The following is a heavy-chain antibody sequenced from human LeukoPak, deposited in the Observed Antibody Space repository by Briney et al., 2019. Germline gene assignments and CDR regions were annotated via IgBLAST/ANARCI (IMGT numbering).Heavy chain of an antibody. V-gene: IGHV4-4*07. CDR3: AAGYSSIIDY. CDR1: GGSISRYY. Sequence: SHTLSLTCTVSGGSISRYYWSWIRQPAGKGLEWIARIYTSGSTNYNPSLKSRVTMSVDTSKNQFSLKLSSVTAADTAVYYCAAGYSSIIDYWGQGTLVTVSS. J-gene: IGHJ4*02. CDR2: IYTSGST. D-gene: IGHD6-13*01.